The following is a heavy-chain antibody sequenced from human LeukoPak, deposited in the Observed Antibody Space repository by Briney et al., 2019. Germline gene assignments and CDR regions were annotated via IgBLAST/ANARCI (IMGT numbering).Heavy chain of an antibody. Sequence: GESLKISRKGSGYSFTNYWIAWVRQMPGKGLEWMGIIYPGDSDTRYSPSFQGQVTISADKSISTVYLQWSSLKASDTAMDYCARSANQGGIWVWGQGTLVTVSS. CDR1: GYSFTNYW. V-gene: IGHV5-51*01. CDR3: ARSANQGGIWV. D-gene: IGHD3-16*01. CDR2: IYPGDSDT. J-gene: IGHJ4*02.